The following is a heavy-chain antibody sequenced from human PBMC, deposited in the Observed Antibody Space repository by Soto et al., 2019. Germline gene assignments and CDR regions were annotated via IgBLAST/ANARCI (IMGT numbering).Heavy chain of an antibody. D-gene: IGHD3-16*01. CDR2: INGYNGNT. J-gene: IGHJ6*02. Sequence: QVQLVQSGAEVKKPGASVKVSCKASGYTFTSYGITGVRQAPGQGLEWLGWINGYNGNTNYAQKLQGRVTMTTDTSTSTAYMELRSLRSDDTAVYYCARMGDVPYYYYGMDVWGQGTTVTVSS. CDR1: GYTFTSYG. CDR3: ARMGDVPYYYYGMDV. V-gene: IGHV1-18*01.